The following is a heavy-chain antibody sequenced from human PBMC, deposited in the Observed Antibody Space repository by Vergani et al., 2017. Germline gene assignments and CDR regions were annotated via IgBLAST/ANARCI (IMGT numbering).Heavy chain of an antibody. Sequence: EVQLVESGGGLVQPGGSLKLSCAASGFTFSSSAMHWVRQASGKGLEWVGRMRSKANSYAAAYAASVKGRSTIARDDSKNTAYLQMNSLKTEDTAVYYCTRRQLLGLYYYYGMYVWSQGTTVTVTS. CDR2: MRSKANSYAA. CDR3: TRRQLLGLYYYYGMYV. V-gene: IGHV3-73*02. CDR1: GFTFSSSA. J-gene: IGHJ6*02. D-gene: IGHD6-6*01.